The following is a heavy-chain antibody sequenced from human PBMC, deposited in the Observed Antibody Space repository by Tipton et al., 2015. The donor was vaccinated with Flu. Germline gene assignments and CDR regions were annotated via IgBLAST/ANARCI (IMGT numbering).Heavy chain of an antibody. J-gene: IGHJ5*02. CDR3: VRFAGGS. D-gene: IGHD3-16*01. Sequence: QLVQSGGGVVQPGRSLRLSCVASGFTFSWNAMHWVRQPPGRGLEWVAIVSDDDGTNKYYADSVKGRFTISRDNSKNTVYLQMNSLRADDTALYYCVRFAGGSWGQGTLVTVSS. CDR1: GFTFSWNA. CDR2: VSDDDGTNK. V-gene: IGHV3-30-3*01.